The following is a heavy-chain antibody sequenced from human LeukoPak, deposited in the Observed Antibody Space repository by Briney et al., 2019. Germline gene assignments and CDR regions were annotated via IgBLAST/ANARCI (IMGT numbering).Heavy chain of an antibody. J-gene: IGHJ6*04. CDR2: ISGSGSST. Sequence: HPGGSLRLSCAASGFTFRTYAMSWVRQAPGKGLEWVSVISGSGSSTYYADSVKGRFTISRDNAKNSLYLQMNSLRAEDTAVYYCARVGITADVWGKGTTVTVSS. CDR3: ARVGITADV. D-gene: IGHD3-10*01. CDR1: GFTFRTYA. V-gene: IGHV3-23*01.